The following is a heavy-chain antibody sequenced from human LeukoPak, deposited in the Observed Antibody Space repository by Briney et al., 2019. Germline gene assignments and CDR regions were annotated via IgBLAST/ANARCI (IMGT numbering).Heavy chain of an antibody. V-gene: IGHV3-48*04. J-gene: IGHJ4*02. D-gene: IGHD3-16*01. CDR3: ATTAGRTGGNS. CDR2: ISSSSSTI. Sequence: GGSLRLSCAASGFTFSSYSMNWVRQAPGKGLEWVSYISSSSSTIYYADSVKGRFTVSRDNVKNSLYLQMNSLRADDTAVYYCATTAGRTGGNSWGQGALVTVSS. CDR1: GFTFSSYS.